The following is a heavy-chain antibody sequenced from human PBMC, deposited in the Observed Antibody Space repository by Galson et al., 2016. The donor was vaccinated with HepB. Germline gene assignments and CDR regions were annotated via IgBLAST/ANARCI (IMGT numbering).Heavy chain of an antibody. CDR1: GYSFTSYG. CDR2: ISAHNGDT. Sequence: SVKVSCKASGYSFTSYGISWVRQAPGQGLEWMGWISAHNGDTNYAQKFQGRVSMTTDTSTSTAYMELRSLRSDDTAMYYCARDWTMVQEVIITLPDYWGQGTLVTVSS. D-gene: IGHD3-10*01. CDR3: ARDWTMVQEVIITLPDY. J-gene: IGHJ4*02. V-gene: IGHV1-18*01.